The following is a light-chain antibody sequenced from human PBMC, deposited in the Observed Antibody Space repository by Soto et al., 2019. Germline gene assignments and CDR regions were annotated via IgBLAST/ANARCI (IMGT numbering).Light chain of an antibody. J-gene: IGKJ4*01. Sequence: EIVLTQSPGTLSSSPGERATLSCRASQSVSSSYLAWYQQKPGQAPRLLIYGASSRATGIPDRFSGSGSGTDFTLTISRLEPEDFAVDYCQHYGSSLLLTFGGGTKVEIK. CDR1: QSVSSSY. CDR2: GAS. V-gene: IGKV3-20*01. CDR3: QHYGSSLLLT.